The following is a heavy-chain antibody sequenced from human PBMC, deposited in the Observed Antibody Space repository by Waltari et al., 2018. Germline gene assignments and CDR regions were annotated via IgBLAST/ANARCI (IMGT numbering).Heavy chain of an antibody. Sequence: QVQLVESGGGVVQPGRSLRLSWAASGCTFSSYAMHWVRQAPGKGLEWVAVISYDGSNKYYADSVKGRFTISRDNSKNTLYLQMNSLRAEDTAVYYCARDVKELLHAFDIWGQGTMVTVSS. CDR3: ARDVKELLHAFDI. CDR1: GCTFSSYA. D-gene: IGHD1-26*01. J-gene: IGHJ3*02. V-gene: IGHV3-30-3*01. CDR2: ISYDGSNK.